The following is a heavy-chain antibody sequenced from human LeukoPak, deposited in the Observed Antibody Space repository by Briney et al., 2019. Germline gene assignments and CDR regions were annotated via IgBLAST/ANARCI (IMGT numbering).Heavy chain of an antibody. Sequence: ASVKVSCKXSGYTFTSYYMHWVRQAPGQGLEWMGLINPSGGSISYSQKFQGRVTMTRDTSTSTVYMELSSLRSEDTAVYYCARDAASGSYYHFDYWGQGTLVTVSS. D-gene: IGHD1-26*01. V-gene: IGHV1-46*01. CDR1: GYTFTSYY. CDR2: INPSGGSI. CDR3: ARDAASGSYYHFDY. J-gene: IGHJ4*02.